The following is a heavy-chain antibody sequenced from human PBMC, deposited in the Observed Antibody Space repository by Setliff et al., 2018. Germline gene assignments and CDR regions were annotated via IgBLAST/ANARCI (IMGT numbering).Heavy chain of an antibody. V-gene: IGHV4-39*01. J-gene: IGHJ4*02. D-gene: IGHD4-17*01. CDR2: IYSSGST. Sequence: SETLSLTCSVSGDSINSGGVCWAWIRQPPGKGLEWIGYIYSSGSTYYNPSLKSRVTISVDTSKNQFSLKLSSVTAADTAVYYCARLIYGDYEDYWGQGTLVTVSS. CDR1: GDSINSGGVC. CDR3: ARLIYGDYEDY.